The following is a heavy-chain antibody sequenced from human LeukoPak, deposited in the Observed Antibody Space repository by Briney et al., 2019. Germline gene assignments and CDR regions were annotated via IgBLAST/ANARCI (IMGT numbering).Heavy chain of an antibody. CDR1: GYTFTSYY. CDR2: INPSGGST. V-gene: IGHV1-46*01. Sequence: ASVKVSCKASGYTFTSYYMHWVRQAPGQGLEWMGIINPSGGSTSYAQKFQGRVTMTRDTSTSTVYMELSSLRSEDTAVYYCARDFVDSSSWYLGWFDPWGQGTLVTVSS. J-gene: IGHJ5*02. D-gene: IGHD6-13*01. CDR3: ARDFVDSSSWYLGWFDP.